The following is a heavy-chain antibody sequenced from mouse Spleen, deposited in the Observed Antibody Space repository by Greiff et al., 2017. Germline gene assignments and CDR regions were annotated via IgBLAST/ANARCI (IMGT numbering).Heavy chain of an antibody. V-gene: IGHV1-64*01. J-gene: IGHJ2*01. Sequence: VQLQQPGAELVKPGASVKLSCKASGYTFTSYWMHWVKQRPGQGLEWIGMIHPNSGSTNYNEKFKSKATLTVDKSSSTAYMQLSSLTSEDSAVYYCAREANWDDNWGQGTTLTVSS. CDR2: IHPNSGST. CDR1: GYTFTSYW. D-gene: IGHD4-1*01. CDR3: AREANWDDN.